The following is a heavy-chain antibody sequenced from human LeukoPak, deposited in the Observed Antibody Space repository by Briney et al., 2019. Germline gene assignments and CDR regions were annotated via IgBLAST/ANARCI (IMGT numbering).Heavy chain of an antibody. CDR3: ARDQWSLVAATYFFV. CDR1: GGSISSGSYY. Sequence: SQTLSLTCTVSGGSISSGSYYWSWIRQPAGKGLEWIGRIYTSGSTNYNPSLKSRVTISVDTSKNQFSLKLSSVTAADTAVYYCARDQWSLVAATYFFVWGQGTLVTVSS. J-gene: IGHJ4*02. D-gene: IGHD2-15*01. CDR2: IYTSGST. V-gene: IGHV4-61*02.